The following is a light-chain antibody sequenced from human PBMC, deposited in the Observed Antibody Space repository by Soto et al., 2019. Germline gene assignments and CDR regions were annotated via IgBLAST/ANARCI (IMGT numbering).Light chain of an antibody. V-gene: IGKV3-20*01. J-gene: IGKJ2*01. CDR3: QQFGTSVYT. Sequence: EIVLTQSPGTLSLSPGERATLSCRASQSVSSNYLAWYQQKPGQAPGLLVYSASTRATGVPDRFSGSGSGTDFTLTISRLEPEDFAVYYCQQFGTSVYTFGQGTNLEMK. CDR1: QSVSSNY. CDR2: SAS.